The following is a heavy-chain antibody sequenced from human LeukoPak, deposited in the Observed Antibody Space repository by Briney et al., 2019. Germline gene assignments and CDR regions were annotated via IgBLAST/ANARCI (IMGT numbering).Heavy chain of an antibody. V-gene: IGHV3-53*01. Sequence: GGSLRLSCTVSGFTVSSNSMSWVRQAPGKGLEWVSFIYSDNTHYSDSVKGRFTISRDNSKNTLYLQMNSLRAEDTAVYYCAKEYCGGDRSYMDVWGKGTTVTISS. J-gene: IGHJ6*03. CDR2: IYSDNT. D-gene: IGHD2-21*02. CDR3: AKEYCGGDRSYMDV. CDR1: GFTVSSNS.